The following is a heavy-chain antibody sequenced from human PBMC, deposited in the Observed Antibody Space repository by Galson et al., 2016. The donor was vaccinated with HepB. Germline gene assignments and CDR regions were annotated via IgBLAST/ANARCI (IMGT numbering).Heavy chain of an antibody. D-gene: IGHD2-2*01. CDR2: VNPSSSST. CDR3: ARELVVPTAGIVYGMDV. V-gene: IGHV1-46*01. J-gene: IGHJ6*02. Sequence: QGLEWMGIVNPSSSSTSYAQNLQGRVTMTRDTSTSTVYMELSSLRSEDTAVYYCARELVVPTAGIVYGMDVWGQGTTVTVSS.